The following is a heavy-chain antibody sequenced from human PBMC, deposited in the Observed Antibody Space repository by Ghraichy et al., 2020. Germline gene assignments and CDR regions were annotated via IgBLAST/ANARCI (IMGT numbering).Heavy chain of an antibody. Sequence: SQTLSLTCAVYGGSFSGYYWSWIRQPPGKGLEWIWEINHSGSTNYNPSLKSRVTISVDTSKNQFSLKLSSVTAADTAVYYCARGGGYYYLDYWGQGTLVTVSS. CDR1: GGSFSGYY. D-gene: IGHD3-22*01. CDR2: INHSGST. CDR3: ARGGGYYYLDY. V-gene: IGHV4-34*01. J-gene: IGHJ4*02.